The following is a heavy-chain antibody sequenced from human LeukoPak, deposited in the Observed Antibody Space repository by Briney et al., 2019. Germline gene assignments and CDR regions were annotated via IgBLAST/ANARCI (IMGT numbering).Heavy chain of an antibody. D-gene: IGHD1-26*01. CDR1: GYTFTLYG. CDR3: ARGVGATNAFDI. V-gene: IGHV1-18*01. Sequence: ASVKVSCKASGYTFTLYGISWVRQAPGQGLEWMGWISAYNGNTNYAQKLQGRVSMTTDTSTSTAYMELRSLRSDDTAVCYCARGVGATNAFDIWGQGTLVTVSS. CDR2: ISAYNGNT. J-gene: IGHJ3*02.